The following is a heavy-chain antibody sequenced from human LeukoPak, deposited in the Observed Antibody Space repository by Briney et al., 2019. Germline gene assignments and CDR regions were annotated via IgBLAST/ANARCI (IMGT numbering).Heavy chain of an antibody. D-gene: IGHD4-17*01. CDR1: GFTLSSYA. CDR2: ISGSGGST. CDR3: AKDTDYGDYRLGIYYYYMDV. J-gene: IGHJ6*03. V-gene: IGHV3-23*01. Sequence: GGSLRLSCAASGFTLSSYAMSWVRQAPGKGLEWVSAISGSGGSTYYADSVKGRFTISRDNSKNTLYLQMNSLRAEDTAVYYCAKDTDYGDYRLGIYYYYMDVWGKGTTVTVSS.